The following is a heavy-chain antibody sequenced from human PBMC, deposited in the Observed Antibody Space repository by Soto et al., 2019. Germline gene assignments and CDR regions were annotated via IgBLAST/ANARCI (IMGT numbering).Heavy chain of an antibody. CDR1: GFTVSSNY. CDR3: ASETLPVFKTGFNDYGMDV. CDR2: IYSGGST. V-gene: IGHV3-53*01. J-gene: IGHJ6*02. Sequence: EVQLVESGGGLIQPGGSLRLSCAASGFTVSSNYMSWVRQAPGKGLEWVAVIYSGGSTYYADSVKGRFTISRDNAKNTLYLQMNRLRAEDTAVYYCASETLPVFKTGFNDYGMDVCGQGTTVTVSS.